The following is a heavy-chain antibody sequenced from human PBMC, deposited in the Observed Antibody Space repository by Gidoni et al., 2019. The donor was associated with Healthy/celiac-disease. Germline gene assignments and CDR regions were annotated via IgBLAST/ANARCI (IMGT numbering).Heavy chain of an antibody. CDR2: ISYDGSNK. V-gene: IGHV3-30*18. CDR3: AKFWGKYYFDY. Sequence: QVQLLESGGGVVQPGRSLRLSCAASGFTFSSYGMHWVRQAPGKGLEWVAVISYDGSNKYYADSVKGRFTISRDNSKNTLYLQMNSLRAEDTAVYYCAKFWGKYYFDYWGQGTLVTVSS. D-gene: IGHD7-27*01. CDR1: GFTFSSYG. J-gene: IGHJ4*02.